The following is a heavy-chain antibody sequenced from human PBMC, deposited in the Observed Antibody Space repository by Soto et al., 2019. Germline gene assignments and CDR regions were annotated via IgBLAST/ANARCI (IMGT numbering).Heavy chain of an antibody. CDR3: ARDYYGSGSYYNQGGFDY. V-gene: IGHV1-18*01. J-gene: IGHJ4*02. Sequence: ASVKVSCKASGYTFTSYGISWVRQAPGQGLEWMGWISAYNGNTNYAQKLQGRVTMTTDTSTSKAYMELRSLRSDDTAVYYCARDYYGSGSYYNQGGFDYWGQGTLVTVSS. CDR1: GYTFTSYG. CDR2: ISAYNGNT. D-gene: IGHD3-10*01.